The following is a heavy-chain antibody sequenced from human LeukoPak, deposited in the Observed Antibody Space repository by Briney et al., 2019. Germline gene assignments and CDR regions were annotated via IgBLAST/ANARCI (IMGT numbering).Heavy chain of an antibody. J-gene: IGHJ4*02. CDR3: ARGPGYGLGVDYGDY. CDR2: IHRGGNT. Sequence: GGSLRLSCAASGFTVSGNYMSWVRQAQGKGLEWLSVIHRGGNTYYADSVKGRFTISRDSSKNTVFLQMDSLRAEDTAVYYCARGPGYGLGVDYGDYWGQGTLVTVSS. V-gene: IGHV3-66*01. CDR1: GFTVSGNY. D-gene: IGHD3-10*01.